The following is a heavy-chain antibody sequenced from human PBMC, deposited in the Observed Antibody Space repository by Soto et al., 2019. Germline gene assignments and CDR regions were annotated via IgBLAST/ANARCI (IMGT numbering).Heavy chain of an antibody. CDR3: ARGVDDGDSYYCDYMDV. CDR2: IKQDGGEK. D-gene: IGHD3-10*01. V-gene: IGHV3-7*01. J-gene: IGHJ6*03. CDR1: GFTFSSYW. Sequence: EVQLVESGGGLVQPGGSLRLSCAASGFTFSSYWMSWVRQAPGKGLEWVANIKQDGGEKYYVGSMKGRFTISRDNAKNPLYLQMNSLTAEDTAVYYCARGVDDGDSYYCDYMDVWGKGTTVTVSS.